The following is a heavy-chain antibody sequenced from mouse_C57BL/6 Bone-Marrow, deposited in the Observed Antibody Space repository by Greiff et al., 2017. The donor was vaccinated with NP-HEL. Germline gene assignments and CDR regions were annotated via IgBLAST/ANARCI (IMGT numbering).Heavy chain of an antibody. Sequence: QVQLKESGAELVRPGTSVKMSCKASGYTFTNYWIGWAKQRPGHGLEWIGDIYPGGGYTNYNEKFKGKATLTADKSSSTAYMQFSSLTSEDSAIYYCARFRYPCSYFDVWGTGTTVTVSS. V-gene: IGHV1-63*01. D-gene: IGHD1-1*01. CDR1: GYTFTNYW. CDR2: IYPGGGYT. CDR3: ARFRYPCSYFDV. J-gene: IGHJ1*03.